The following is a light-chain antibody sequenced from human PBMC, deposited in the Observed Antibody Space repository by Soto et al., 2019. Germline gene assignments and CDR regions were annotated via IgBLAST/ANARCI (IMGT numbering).Light chain of an antibody. CDR2: EVR. Sequence: QSALTQPASVSGSPGQSITISCTGTSSDVGGYNYVSWYQQHPGKAPKLMIYEVRNRPSGVPNRFSGAKSSNTASLTISGLQAEDEADYYCSSYRTGSAFYVFGSGTKLTVL. CDR3: SSYRTGSAFYV. V-gene: IGLV2-14*01. J-gene: IGLJ1*01. CDR1: SSDVGGYNY.